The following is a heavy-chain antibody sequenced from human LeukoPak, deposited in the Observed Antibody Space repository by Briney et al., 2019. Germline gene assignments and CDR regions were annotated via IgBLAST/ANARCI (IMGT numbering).Heavy chain of an antibody. V-gene: IGHV3-21*01. J-gene: IGHJ3*02. CDR2: LSTSFTYI. CDR3: AREVEEAFDI. CDR1: GFIFSGYT. D-gene: IGHD1-1*01. Sequence: PGGSLKLSCAAPGFIFSGYTMNWVRQAPGKGLEWVSSLSTSFTYIYYADSVKGRFTVSRDNTKNSLSLQMNSLRVEDTAMYYCAREVEEAFDIWGQGTMVTVSS.